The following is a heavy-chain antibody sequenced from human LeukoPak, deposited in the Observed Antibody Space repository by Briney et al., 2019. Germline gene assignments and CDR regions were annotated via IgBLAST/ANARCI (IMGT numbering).Heavy chain of an antibody. CDR3: ARAIYSTVTKLFDY. CDR1: GYTFTGYY. V-gene: IGHV1-2*02. Sequence: ASVKVSCKASGYTFTGYYMHWVRQAPGQGLEWKGWINPNSGGTNYAQKFQGRVTMTRDTSISTAHIELSRLRSDDTAVYHCARAIYSTVTKLFDYWGQGTLVTVSS. CDR2: INPNSGGT. J-gene: IGHJ4*02. D-gene: IGHD4-17*01.